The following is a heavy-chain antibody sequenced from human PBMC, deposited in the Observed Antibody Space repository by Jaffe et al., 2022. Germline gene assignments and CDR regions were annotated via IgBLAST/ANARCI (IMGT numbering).Heavy chain of an antibody. CDR1: GGSFSGYY. J-gene: IGHJ6*03. D-gene: IGHD3-16*02. CDR3: AREPPYYDYIWGSYRSYYYYMDV. Sequence: QVQLQQWGAGLLKPSETLSLTCAVYGGSFSGYYWSWIRQPPGKGLEWIGEINHSGSTNYNPSLKSRVTISVDTSKNQFSLKLSSVTAADTAVYYCAREPPYYDYIWGSYRSYYYYMDVWGKGTTVTVSS. CDR2: INHSGST. V-gene: IGHV4-34*01.